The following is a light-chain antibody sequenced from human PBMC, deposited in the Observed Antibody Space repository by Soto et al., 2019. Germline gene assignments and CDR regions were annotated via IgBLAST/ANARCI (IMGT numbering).Light chain of an antibody. Sequence: DIQMTQSPSTLSASAGDRVTITCRASQSISSWLAWYQQKPGKAPKLLIYDASSLESGVPSRFTGSGSGTEFTLNINGLQPDDFATYYCQQYNGYRTWTFGQGTKVDI. V-gene: IGKV1-5*01. J-gene: IGKJ1*01. CDR2: DAS. CDR3: QQYNGYRTWT. CDR1: QSISSW.